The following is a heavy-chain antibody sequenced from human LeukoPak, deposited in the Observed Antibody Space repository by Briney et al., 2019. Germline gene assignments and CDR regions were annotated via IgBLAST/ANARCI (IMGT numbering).Heavy chain of an antibody. CDR1: GRSISGYF. J-gene: IGHJ5*02. D-gene: IGHD3-9*01. CDR3: AREGYYDILSGYYHNWFDP. Sequence: SETLSLTCTVSGRSISGYFWSCIRQPPGKGLEWIGYIYYSGSTNYNPSLESRVTMSVDTSKNQFSLKLASVTAADTAVYYCAREGYYDILSGYYHNWFDPWGPGTLVTVSS. V-gene: IGHV4-59*01. CDR2: IYYSGST.